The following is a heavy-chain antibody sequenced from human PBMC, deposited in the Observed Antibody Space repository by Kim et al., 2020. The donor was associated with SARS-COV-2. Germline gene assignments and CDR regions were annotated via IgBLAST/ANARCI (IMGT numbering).Heavy chain of an antibody. CDR3: ATDRYYYDSSGYRAFDI. Sequence: ASVKASCKVSGYTLTELSMHWVRQAPGKGLEWMGGFDPEDGETIYAQKFQGRVTMTEDTSTDTAYMELSSLRSEDTAVYYCATDRYYYDSSGYRAFDIWGQGTMVTVSS. J-gene: IGHJ3*02. CDR1: GYTLTELS. V-gene: IGHV1-24*01. CDR2: FDPEDGET. D-gene: IGHD3-22*01.